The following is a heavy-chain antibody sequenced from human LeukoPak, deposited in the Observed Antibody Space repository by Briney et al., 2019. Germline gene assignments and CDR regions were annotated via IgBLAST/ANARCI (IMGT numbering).Heavy chain of an antibody. Sequence: SETLSLTCAVYGGSFSGYYWSWIRQPPGKGLEWIGEINHSGSTNYNPSLKSRVTISVDTSKNQFSLKLSSVTAADTAVYYCARGKDFWSGYNYWGQGTLVTVSS. V-gene: IGHV4-34*01. J-gene: IGHJ4*02. D-gene: IGHD3-3*01. CDR3: ARGKDFWSGYNY. CDR2: INHSGST. CDR1: GGSFSGYY.